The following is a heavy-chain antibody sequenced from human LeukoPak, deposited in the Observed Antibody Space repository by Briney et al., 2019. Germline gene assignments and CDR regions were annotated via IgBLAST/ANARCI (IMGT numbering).Heavy chain of an antibody. CDR3: ARDRNDFWSGYYNWFDP. Sequence: ASVKVSCKASGYTFTGYYMHWVRQAPGQRLEWMGRINPNSGGTNYAKKFQGRVPMTRDTSISTAYMELGRLRSDDTAVYYCARDRNDFWSGYYNWFDPWGQGTLVTVSS. D-gene: IGHD3-3*01. CDR1: GYTFTGYY. V-gene: IGHV1-2*06. CDR2: INPNSGGT. J-gene: IGHJ5*02.